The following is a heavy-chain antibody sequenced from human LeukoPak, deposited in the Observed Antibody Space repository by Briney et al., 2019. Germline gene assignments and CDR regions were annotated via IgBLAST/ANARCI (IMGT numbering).Heavy chain of an antibody. J-gene: IGHJ4*02. CDR2: ISGSGGST. D-gene: IGHD4-11*01. CDR3: AKIGGYSNNFDS. V-gene: IGHV3-23*01. Sequence: GGSLRLSCAASGFTFSSYALSWVRQAPGKGLEWVSAISGSGGSTYYADSVKGRFTISRDNSKNTLFLKVNSLRAEDTAVYHCAKIGGYSNNFDSWGQGTLVSVSS. CDR1: GFTFSSYA.